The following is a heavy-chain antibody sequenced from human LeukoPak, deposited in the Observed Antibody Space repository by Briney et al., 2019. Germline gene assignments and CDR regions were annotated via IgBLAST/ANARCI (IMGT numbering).Heavy chain of an antibody. J-gene: IGHJ4*02. CDR1: GITFSSDG. CDR3: TNFDY. Sequence: GGSLRLSCTASGITFSSDGMHWVRQAPGKGLEWVALINCDGSNKYYADSVRGRFAISRDNSKNTLYLQMNSLRAEDTAVYYCTNFDYWGQGTLVTVSS. CDR2: INCDGSNK. V-gene: IGHV3-30*02.